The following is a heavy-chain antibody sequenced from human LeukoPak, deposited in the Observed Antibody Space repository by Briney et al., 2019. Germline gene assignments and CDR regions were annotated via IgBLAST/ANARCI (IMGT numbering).Heavy chain of an antibody. D-gene: IGHD1-7*01. CDR1: GGSISSGGYY. CDR2: IYHSGST. CDR3: ARDGATAGTTRGIDY. V-gene: IGHV4-30-2*01. J-gene: IGHJ4*02. Sequence: TLSLTRTVSGGSISSGGYYWSWIRQPPGKGLEWIGYIYHSGSTYYNPSLKSRVTISVDGSKNQFSLKLSSVTAADTAVYYCARDGATAGTTRGIDYWGQGTLVTVSS.